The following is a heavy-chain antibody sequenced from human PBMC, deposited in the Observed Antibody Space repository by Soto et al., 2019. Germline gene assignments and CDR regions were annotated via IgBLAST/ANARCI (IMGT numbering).Heavy chain of an antibody. D-gene: IGHD2-2*01. V-gene: IGHV1-69*06. CDR3: AKAQVGPAAISWAAGAFDI. CDR2: IIPIFGTA. Sequence: GASVKVSCKASGGTFSSYAISWVRQAPGQGLEWMGGIIPIFGTANYAQKFQGRVTITADKSTSTAYMELSSLRSEDTAVYYGAKAQVGPAAISWAAGAFDIWGQVTMVT. J-gene: IGHJ3*02. CDR1: GGTFSSYA.